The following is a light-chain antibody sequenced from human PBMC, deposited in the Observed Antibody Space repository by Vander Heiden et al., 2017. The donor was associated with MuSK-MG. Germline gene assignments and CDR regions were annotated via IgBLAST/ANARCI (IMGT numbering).Light chain of an antibody. CDR3: SSYTSSTLGV. V-gene: IGLV2-14*01. J-gene: IGLJ3*02. CDR2: DVS. Sequence: QSARPQPASVSGSPGQSITLSCTGTSSYGGGDNYVSWYQQHPGKPPKLMIYDVSNRPSGVSNRFSGSKSGNTASLTISGRPAEDEADYYGSSYTSSTLGVFGGGTMRTVL. CDR1: SSYGGGDNY.